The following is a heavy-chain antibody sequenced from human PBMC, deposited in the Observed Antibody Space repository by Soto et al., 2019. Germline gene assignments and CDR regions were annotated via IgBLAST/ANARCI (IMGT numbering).Heavy chain of an antibody. V-gene: IGHV3-23*01. D-gene: IGHD1-7*01. CDR2: SSATGAGT. CDR1: VFTFSSYG. J-gene: IGHJ4*02. CDR3: AKDRRAGGNYGFYSDF. Sequence: PGGSLRLACAASVFTFSSYGMTWVRQAPGEGREWVSFSSATGAGTYYADSVKGRFTISRDNSKNTLCLQMTSLRADDTAVYYCAKDRRAGGNYGFYSDFWGQGALVTVSS.